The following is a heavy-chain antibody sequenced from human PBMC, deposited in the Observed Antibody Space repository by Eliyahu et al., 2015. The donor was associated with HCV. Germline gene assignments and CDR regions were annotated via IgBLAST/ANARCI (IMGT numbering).Heavy chain of an antibody. Sequence: EVRLLESGGGLVQPGGSLRLSCAASXFTFINXAMNWVRQAPGKGVEWVSGISASGGSTYNADSVKGRFTISRDNSKNTLYLQMDTVRAEDTAVYFCAKDLGDYVWGNFRYSFDFWGQGALVTVSS. CDR2: ISASGGST. CDR1: XFTFINXA. V-gene: IGHV3-23*01. J-gene: IGHJ4*02. CDR3: AKDLGDYVWGNFRYSFDF. D-gene: IGHD3-16*02.